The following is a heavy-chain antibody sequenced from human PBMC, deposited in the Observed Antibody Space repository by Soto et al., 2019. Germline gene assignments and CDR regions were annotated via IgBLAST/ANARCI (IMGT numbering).Heavy chain of an antibody. CDR2: INWNGGST. V-gene: IGHV3-20*04. Sequence: PGGSLRLSCAASGFTFDDYGMSWVRQAPGKGLEWVSGINWNGGSTGYADSVKGRFTISSDNAKNSLYLQMNSLRAEDTALYYCARGYYDSSGYPNWLAPWGQGTLVTVSS. J-gene: IGHJ5*02. CDR3: ARGYYDSSGYPNWLAP. CDR1: GFTFDDYG. D-gene: IGHD3-22*01.